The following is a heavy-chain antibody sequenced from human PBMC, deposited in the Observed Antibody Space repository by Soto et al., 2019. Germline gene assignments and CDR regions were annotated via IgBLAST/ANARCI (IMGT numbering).Heavy chain of an antibody. CDR1: GFTFSSYS. CDR2: ISSSSSRV. Sequence: EVQLVESGGGLVQPGGSLRLSCAASGFTFSSYSMNWVRQAPGKGLEWVSYISSSSSRVYYADSVKGRFTIYRDNAKNSLYLQMNSLRDEDTAVYYCARDSPLLRFPDSVFGMDVWGQGTTVTVSS. D-gene: IGHD3-3*01. J-gene: IGHJ6*02. V-gene: IGHV3-48*02. CDR3: ARDSPLLRFPDSVFGMDV.